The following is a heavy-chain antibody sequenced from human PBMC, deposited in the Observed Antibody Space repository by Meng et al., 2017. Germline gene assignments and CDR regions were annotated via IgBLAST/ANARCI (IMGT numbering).Heavy chain of an antibody. V-gene: IGHV1-69*13. Sequence: SVKVSCKASGGTFSSYAIRWVRQAPGQGLEWMGGIIPIFGTANYAQKFQGRVTITADESTSTAYMELSSLRSDDTAVYYCARDKSSGWRTNDYWGQGTLVTVSS. D-gene: IGHD6-19*01. CDR1: GGTFSSYA. J-gene: IGHJ4*02. CDR2: IIPIFGTA. CDR3: ARDKSSGWRTNDY.